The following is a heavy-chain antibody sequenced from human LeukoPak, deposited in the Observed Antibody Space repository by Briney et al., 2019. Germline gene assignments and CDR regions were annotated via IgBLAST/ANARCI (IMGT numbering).Heavy chain of an antibody. CDR3: ARGIVGATRGGMDV. Sequence: ASVKVSCKASGYTFTGYYMHWVRQAPGQGLEWMGWINPNSGGTNYAQKFQGRVTMTRDTSISTAYMELSSLRSEDTAVYYCARGIVGATRGGMDVWGQGTTVTVSS. V-gene: IGHV1-2*02. D-gene: IGHD1-26*01. J-gene: IGHJ6*02. CDR2: INPNSGGT. CDR1: GYTFTGYY.